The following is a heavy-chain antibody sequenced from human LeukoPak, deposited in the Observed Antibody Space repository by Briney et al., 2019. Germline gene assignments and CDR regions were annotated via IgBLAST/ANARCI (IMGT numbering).Heavy chain of an antibody. V-gene: IGHV1-18*01. J-gene: IGHJ3*02. Sequence: ASVKVSCKACGYTFTSYGISWVRQAPGQGLEWMGWTSAYNGNTNYAQKLQGRVTMTTDTSTSTAYMELRSLRSDDTAVYYCASKSGTAEDGFDIWGQGTMVTVSS. CDR1: GYTFTSYG. D-gene: IGHD6-25*01. CDR3: ASKSGTAEDGFDI. CDR2: TSAYNGNT.